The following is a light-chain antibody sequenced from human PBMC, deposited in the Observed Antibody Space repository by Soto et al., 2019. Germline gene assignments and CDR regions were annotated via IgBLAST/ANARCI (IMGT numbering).Light chain of an antibody. Sequence: TQPPSASGSPGQSVTISCTGTSSDVGGYNYVSWYQQHPGKAPKLMIYEVSKRPSGVPDRFSGSKSGNTASLTVSGLQAEDEADYYCSSYAGSNNRVFGTGTKLTVL. V-gene: IGLV2-8*01. CDR3: SSYAGSNNRV. CDR1: SSDVGGYNY. J-gene: IGLJ1*01. CDR2: EVS.